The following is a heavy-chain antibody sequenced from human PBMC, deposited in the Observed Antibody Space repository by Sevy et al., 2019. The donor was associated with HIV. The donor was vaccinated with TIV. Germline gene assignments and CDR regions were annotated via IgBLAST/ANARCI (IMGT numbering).Heavy chain of an antibody. Sequence: GGSLRLSCAASGFTFSNAWMSWVRQAPGKGLEWVGRIKSKTDGGTTDYAAPVKGRFTISRDDSKNTLYLQMNSLKTEDTAVYYCTTDPWGPSAGWELHYFDYWGQGTLVTVSS. V-gene: IGHV3-15*01. CDR3: TTDPWGPSAGWELHYFDY. CDR1: GFTFSNAW. CDR2: IKSKTDGGTT. D-gene: IGHD1-26*01. J-gene: IGHJ4*02.